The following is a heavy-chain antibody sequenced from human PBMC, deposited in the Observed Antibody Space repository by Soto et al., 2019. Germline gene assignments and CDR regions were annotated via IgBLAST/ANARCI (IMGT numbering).Heavy chain of an antibody. CDR3: ARDHLYPGGRATGTTLSDVYYYYGMDV. Sequence: GGSLRLSCAASGFTFSSYAMHWVRQAPGKGLEWVAVISYDGSNKYYADSVKGRFTISRDNSKNTLYLQMNSLRAEDTAVYYCARDHLYPGGRATGTTLSDVYYYYGMDVWGQGTTVTVSS. D-gene: IGHD1-1*01. J-gene: IGHJ6*02. V-gene: IGHV3-30-3*01. CDR2: ISYDGSNK. CDR1: GFTFSSYA.